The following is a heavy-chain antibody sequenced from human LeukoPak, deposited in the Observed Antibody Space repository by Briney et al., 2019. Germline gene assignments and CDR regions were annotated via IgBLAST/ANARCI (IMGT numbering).Heavy chain of an antibody. CDR2: IYITGST. CDR1: GGSISSYY. Sequence: SETLSLTCTVSGGSISSYYWTWIRQPPGKGLEWIGDIYITGSTNYNPYLKRRVTMSVDTSKNQFSLRLSSVTAADTAVYYCARVRIGETSYDASDVWGLGTMVAVSS. J-gene: IGHJ3*01. CDR3: ARVRIGETSYDASDV. V-gene: IGHV4-59*13. D-gene: IGHD1-26*01.